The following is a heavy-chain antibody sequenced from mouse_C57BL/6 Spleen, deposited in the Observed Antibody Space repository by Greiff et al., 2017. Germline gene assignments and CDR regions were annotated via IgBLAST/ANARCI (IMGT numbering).Heavy chain of an antibody. CDR1: GYTFTSYW. Sequence: QVQLQQPGAELVMPGASVKLSCKASGYTFTSYWMHWVKQRPGQGLEWIGEIDPSDSYTNYNQKFKGKSTLTVDKSSSTAYMQLSSLTSEDSAVYYCASLNDYDGGFAYWGQVTLVTVSA. CDR2: IDPSDSYT. D-gene: IGHD2-4*01. CDR3: ASLNDYDGGFAY. J-gene: IGHJ3*01. V-gene: IGHV1-69*01.